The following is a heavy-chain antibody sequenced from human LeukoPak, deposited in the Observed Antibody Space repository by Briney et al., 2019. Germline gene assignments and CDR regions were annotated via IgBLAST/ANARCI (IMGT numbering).Heavy chain of an antibody. Sequence: GGSLRLSCAASGFSFSIYSINCVRQAPGKGLEWVSYISGDGNAKHYTDSVKGRFTISRDNAKNALYLQMNSLRAEDTAVYFCARDYVYAFDYWGQGTLVTVSS. V-gene: IGHV3-48*01. CDR3: ARDYVYAFDY. CDR2: ISGDGNAK. J-gene: IGHJ4*02. CDR1: GFSFSIYS. D-gene: IGHD2/OR15-2a*01.